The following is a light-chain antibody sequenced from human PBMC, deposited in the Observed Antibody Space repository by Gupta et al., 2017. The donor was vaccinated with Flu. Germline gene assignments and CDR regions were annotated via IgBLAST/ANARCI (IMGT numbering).Light chain of an antibody. CDR3: QQYKSYPLT. J-gene: IGKJ4*01. V-gene: IGKV1-5*03. CDR1: QNINSW. CDR2: KAS. Sequence: PSTLSASVGDRVTITGRASQNINSWLAWYQQKAGKAPKLLIYKASSLQSGVPLRFSGSGSGTEFTLTISGLQPDDFGTYYCQQYKSYPLTFGGGTKVEI.